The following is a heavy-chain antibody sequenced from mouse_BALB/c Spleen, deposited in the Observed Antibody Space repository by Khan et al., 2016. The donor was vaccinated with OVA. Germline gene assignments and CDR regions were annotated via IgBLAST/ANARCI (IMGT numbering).Heavy chain of an antibody. CDR3: AKWGDGSTYAMDY. CDR2: IWGDGST. Sequence: QVQLKQSGPGLVAPSQSLSITCTVSGFSLTSYGVNWVRQPPGKGLEWLGVIWGDGSTNYHSALISRLSIFKDNSKSQVFLKLNSLQTDDTTTYXYAKWGDGSTYAMDYWGQGTSVTVSS. CDR1: GFSLTSYG. V-gene: IGHV2-3*01. J-gene: IGHJ4*01. D-gene: IGHD2-3*01.